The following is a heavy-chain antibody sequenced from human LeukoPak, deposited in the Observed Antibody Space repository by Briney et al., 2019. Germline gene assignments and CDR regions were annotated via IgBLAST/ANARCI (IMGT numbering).Heavy chain of an antibody. D-gene: IGHD3-22*01. CDR1: TSR. CDR2: IGTYGGDT. Sequence: ASVKVSCKATSRISWVRQAPGQGLEWMGWIGTYGGDTYYAQKFQGRITVTTDTSTSTVYMELRNLRSDDTAVYYCARDLWNFYVDSGYKRDFESRGQGTLVTVSP. J-gene: IGHJ5*01. CDR3: ARDLWNFYVDSGYKRDFES. V-gene: IGHV1-18*01.